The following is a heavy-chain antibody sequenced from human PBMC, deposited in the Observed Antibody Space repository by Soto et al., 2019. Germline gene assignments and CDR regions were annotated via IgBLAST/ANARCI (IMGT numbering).Heavy chain of an antibody. Sequence: SVKVSCKASGGTFSSYAISWVRQAPGQGLEWMGGIIPIFGTANYAQKFQGRVTITADESTSTAYMELSSLRSEDTAVYYGARVARRSDWYFDRWGRGTLVTVSS. CDR2: IIPIFGTA. CDR1: GGTFSSYA. V-gene: IGHV1-69*13. J-gene: IGHJ2*01. CDR3: ARVARRSDWYFDR.